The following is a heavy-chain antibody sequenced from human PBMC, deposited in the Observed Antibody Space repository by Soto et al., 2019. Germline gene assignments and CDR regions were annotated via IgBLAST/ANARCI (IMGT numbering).Heavy chain of an antibody. J-gene: IGHJ5*02. D-gene: IGHD6-13*01. CDR3: ARAMAAAGTGWFDP. CDR2: INPNSGGT. Sequence: QVQLVQSGAEVKKPGASVKVSCKASGYTFTGYYMHWVRQAPGQGLEWMGWINPNSGGTNYAQKFQGMVTMNRDTTISTAYMELSRLGSDDTAVYYWARAMAAAGTGWFDPWGQGTLVTVSS. V-gene: IGHV1-2*02. CDR1: GYTFTGYY.